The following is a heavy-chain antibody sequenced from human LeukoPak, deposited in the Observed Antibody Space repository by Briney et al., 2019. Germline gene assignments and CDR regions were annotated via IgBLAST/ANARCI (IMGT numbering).Heavy chain of an antibody. Sequence: SETLSLTCTVSGGSISSSSYYWGWIRQPPGKGLEWIGSIYYSGSTYYNPSLKSRVTISVDTSKNQFSLKLSSVTAADTAVYYCARAEKSGNSALDYWGQGTLVTVSS. J-gene: IGHJ4*02. CDR1: GGSISSSSYY. CDR3: ARAEKSGNSALDY. V-gene: IGHV4-39*07. CDR2: IYYSGST. D-gene: IGHD4-23*01.